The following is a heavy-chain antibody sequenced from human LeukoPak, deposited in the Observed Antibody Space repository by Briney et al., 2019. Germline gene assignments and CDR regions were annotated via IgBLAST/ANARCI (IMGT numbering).Heavy chain of an antibody. V-gene: IGHV3-49*04. Sequence: GGSLRLSCTASGFTFGDYAMSWVRQAPGKGLEWVGFIRSKADGATTEYAASVKGRFTISRDDYKSFAYLQMNGLKTEDTAVYYCTRVFEGVSRDYGEDYWVQGTMVSVSS. CDR2: IRSKADGATT. CDR1: GFTFGDYA. J-gene: IGHJ4*02. CDR3: TRVFEGVSRDYGEDY. D-gene: IGHD4-17*01.